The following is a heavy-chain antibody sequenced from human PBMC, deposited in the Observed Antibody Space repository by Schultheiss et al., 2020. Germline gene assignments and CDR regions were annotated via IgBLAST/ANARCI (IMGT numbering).Heavy chain of an antibody. D-gene: IGHD5-18*01. CDR2: IYYSGST. CDR3: ARDFADTAMVTRMDV. J-gene: IGHJ6*02. V-gene: IGHV4-59*01. Sequence: SETLSLTFTASGGSISSYYWSWIRQPPGKGLEWIGYIYYSGSTYYNPSLKSRVTISVDTSKNQFSLKLSSVTAADTAVYYCARDFADTAMVTRMDVWGQGTTVTVSS. CDR1: GGSISSYY.